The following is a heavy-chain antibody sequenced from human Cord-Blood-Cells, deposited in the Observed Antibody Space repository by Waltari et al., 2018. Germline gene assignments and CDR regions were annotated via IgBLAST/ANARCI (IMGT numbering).Heavy chain of an antibody. D-gene: IGHD2-2*01. V-gene: IGHV3-53*01. J-gene: IGHJ5*02. Sequence: EVQLVESGGGLIQPGGSLRLSFAASGFTVSSNYMSWVRQAPGKGLEWVSVIYSGGSTYYADSVKGRFTISRDNSKNTLYLQMNSLRAEDTAVYYCARDGVPAARGWFDPWGQGTLVTVSS. CDR2: IYSGGST. CDR3: ARDGVPAARGWFDP. CDR1: GFTVSSNY.